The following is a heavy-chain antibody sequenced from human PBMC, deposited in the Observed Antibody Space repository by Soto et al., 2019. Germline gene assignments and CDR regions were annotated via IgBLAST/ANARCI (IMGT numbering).Heavy chain of an antibody. CDR3: ARLLQMTMRAVIFDS. V-gene: IGHV4-30-4*01. Sequence: QVQLQESGPGLLKPSQTLSLTCSVSGDSISNGASYWSWIRQSPGMGLEWIGAIHSSGTSYSNPSLNRRLTKSVDTSQSQSSLKLTSLTARDTAVYSCARLLQMTMRAVIFDSWGQGTLVTVSS. CDR2: IHSSGTS. J-gene: IGHJ4*02. CDR1: GDSISNGASY. D-gene: IGHD3-3*01.